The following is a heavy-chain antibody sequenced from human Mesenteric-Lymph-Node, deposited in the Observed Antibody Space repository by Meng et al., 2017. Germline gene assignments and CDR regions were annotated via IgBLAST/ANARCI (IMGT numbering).Heavy chain of an antibody. D-gene: IGHD3-22*01. Sequence: QVQPVQSGAEVKKPGASVKISCKTSGYTFTGYYNHWVRQAPGQGLEWMGRIKLNSGGTNYAQKFQGRVTMTWDTSISAAQMELSSLRSDDTAVYYCAAFYYESSGYFRADYWGQRILVTVSS. J-gene: IGHJ4*02. CDR2: IKLNSGGT. CDR1: GYTFTGYY. CDR3: AAFYYESSGYFRADY. V-gene: IGHV1-2*06.